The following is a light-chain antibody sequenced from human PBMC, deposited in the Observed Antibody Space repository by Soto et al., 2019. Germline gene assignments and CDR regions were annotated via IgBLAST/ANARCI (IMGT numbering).Light chain of an antibody. CDR3: QQCGSSST. V-gene: IGKV3-20*01. J-gene: IGKJ5*01. CDR2: GAS. CDR1: QTFSNSF. Sequence: EIALTQSPGTLSLSAWERATLSCKASQTFSNSFLSWFQQIPGQARRLLIYGASMRATGIPDRFSGSGSGTDFTLTISRLEPEDFAVYYCQQCGSSSTFGQGTRLEIK.